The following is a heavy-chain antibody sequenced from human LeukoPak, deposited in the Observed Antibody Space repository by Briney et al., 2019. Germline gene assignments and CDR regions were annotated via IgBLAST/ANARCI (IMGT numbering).Heavy chain of an antibody. V-gene: IGHV4-59*12. D-gene: IGHD3-10*01. CDR3: ARTYGSGSYRRSRYNWFDP. CDR1: GGSISSYY. CDR2: IYYSGST. J-gene: IGHJ5*02. Sequence: SETLSLTCTVSGGSISSYYWSWIRQPPGKGLEWIGYIYYSGSTNYNPSLTSRVTISVDTSKNQFSLKLSSVTAADTAVYYCARTYGSGSYRRSRYNWFDPWGQGTLVTVSS.